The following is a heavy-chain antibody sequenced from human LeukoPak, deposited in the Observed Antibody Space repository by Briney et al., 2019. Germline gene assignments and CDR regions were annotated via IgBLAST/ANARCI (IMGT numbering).Heavy chain of an antibody. CDR1: GGSISSGGYY. D-gene: IGHD3-3*01. CDR3: ARTLITIFGVYYYMDV. V-gene: IGHV4-31*03. Sequence: SETLSLTCTVSGGSISSGGYYWSWIRQHPGKGLELIRYIYYSGSTYYNPSLKSRVTISVDTSKNQFSLKLSSVTAADTAVYYCARTLITIFGVYYYMDVWGKGTTVTVSS. CDR2: IYYSGST. J-gene: IGHJ6*03.